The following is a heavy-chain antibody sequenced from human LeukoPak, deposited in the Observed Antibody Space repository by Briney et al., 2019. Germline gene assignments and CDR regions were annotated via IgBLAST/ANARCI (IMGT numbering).Heavy chain of an antibody. CDR1: GFTFSSYG. D-gene: IGHD5-18*01. CDR2: ISYDGSNK. J-gene: IGHJ4*02. CDR3: AKEEGYSYGRYFDY. Sequence: QTGGSLRLSCAASGFTFSSYGMHWVRQAPGKGLEWVAVISYDGSNKYYADSVKGRFTISRDNSKNTLYLQMNSLRAEDTAVYYCAKEEGYSYGRYFDYWGQGTLVTVSS. V-gene: IGHV3-30*18.